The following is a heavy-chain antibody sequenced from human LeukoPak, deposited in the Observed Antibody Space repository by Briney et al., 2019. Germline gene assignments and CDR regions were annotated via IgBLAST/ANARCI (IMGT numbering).Heavy chain of an antibody. CDR2: MNPNSGNT. J-gene: IGHJ6*02. CDR3: ARILIRLWGTYYYGMDV. D-gene: IGHD5-18*01. Sequence: ASVKVSCKASGYTFTSYDINWVRQATGQGLEWMGWMNPNSGNTGYAQKFQGRVTMTRNTSISTAYMELSSLRSEDTAVYYCARILIRLWGTYYYGMDVWGQGTTVTVSS. V-gene: IGHV1-8*01. CDR1: GYTFTSYD.